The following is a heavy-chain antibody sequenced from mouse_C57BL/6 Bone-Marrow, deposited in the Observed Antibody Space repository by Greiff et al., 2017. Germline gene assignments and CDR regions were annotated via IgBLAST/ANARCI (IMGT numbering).Heavy chain of an antibody. CDR3: ASAYYSNWGFAY. CDR1: GYSITSGYY. CDR2: ISYDGSN. V-gene: IGHV3-6*01. Sequence: VQLKESGPGLVKPSQSLSLTCSVTGYSITSGYYWNWIRQFPGNKLEWMGYISYDGSNNYNPSLKNRISITRDTSKNQFFLKLNSVTTEDTATYYCASAYYSNWGFAYWGQGTLVTVSA. J-gene: IGHJ3*01. D-gene: IGHD2-5*01.